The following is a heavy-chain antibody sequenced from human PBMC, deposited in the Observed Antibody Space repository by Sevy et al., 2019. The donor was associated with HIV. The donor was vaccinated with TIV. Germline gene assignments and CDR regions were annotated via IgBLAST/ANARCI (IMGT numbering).Heavy chain of an antibody. CDR3: ARGDYYGSLYYFDY. CDR1: GFTFNYHF. D-gene: IGHD3-10*01. V-gene: IGHV3-21*01. J-gene: IGHJ4*02. CDR2: ISSASSYI. Sequence: GGSLRLSCAASGFTFNYHFMNWVRQVPGKGLEWVSYISSASSYINYSDSVKGRFTISRDKAKNLEFLEMNNLRPEDTAVYFCARGDYYGSLYYFDYWGQGTLVTVSS.